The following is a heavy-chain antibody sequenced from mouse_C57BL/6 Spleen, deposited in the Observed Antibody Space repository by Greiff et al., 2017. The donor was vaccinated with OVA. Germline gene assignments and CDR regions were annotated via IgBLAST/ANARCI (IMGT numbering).Heavy chain of an antibody. CDR2: SRNKANDYTT. V-gene: IGHV7-1*01. J-gene: IGHJ3*01. D-gene: IGHD2-4*01. Sequence: EVKLVESGGGLVQSGRSLRLSCATSGFTFSDFYMEWVRQAPGKGLEWIAASRNKANDYTTEYSASVKGRFIVSRDTSQSILYLQMNALRAEDTAIYYCARGYYDYDVSAYWGQGTLVTVSA. CDR1: GFTFSDFY. CDR3: ARGYYDYDVSAY.